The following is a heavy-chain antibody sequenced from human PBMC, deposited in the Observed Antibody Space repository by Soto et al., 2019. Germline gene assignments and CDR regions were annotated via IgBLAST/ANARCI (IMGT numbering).Heavy chain of an antibody. Sequence: PGGSLRLSCSASGFTFSNYALHWVRQAPGKGLEYVSSIGTNGGSTFYADSVKGRFTISRDNSKNTLYLQMSSLRAEDTAEYYCVKPPAYSLDSHAYYAVWGQGTLVTVSS. CDR3: VKPPAYSLDSHAYYAV. CDR1: GFTFSNYA. J-gene: IGHJ4*02. V-gene: IGHV3-64D*06. CDR2: IGTNGGST. D-gene: IGHD3-16*01.